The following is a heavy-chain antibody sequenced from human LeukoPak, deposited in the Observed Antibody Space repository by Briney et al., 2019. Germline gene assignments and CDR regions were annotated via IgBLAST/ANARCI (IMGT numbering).Heavy chain of an antibody. Sequence: GSSVKVSCKASGGTFSSYAISWVRQAPGQGLEWMGGIIPIFGTANYAQKFQGRVTITADESTSTAYMELSSLRSEDTAVYYCARDPEGITMVRGVHNWFDPWGQGTLVTVSS. V-gene: IGHV1-69*01. CDR1: GGTFSSYA. CDR2: IIPIFGTA. J-gene: IGHJ5*02. CDR3: ARDPEGITMVRGVHNWFDP. D-gene: IGHD3-10*01.